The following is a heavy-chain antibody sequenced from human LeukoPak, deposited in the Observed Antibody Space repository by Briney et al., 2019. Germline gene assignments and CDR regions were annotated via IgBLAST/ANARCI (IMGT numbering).Heavy chain of an antibody. CDR2: IYYSGST. Sequence: SETLSLTCTVSGGSISSYYWSWIRQPPGKGLEWIGYIYYSGSTNYNPSLKSRVTISVDTSKNQFSLKLSSVTAADTAVYYCARLYDYVWGSYRSPYYYDSSGYYQAGLGFDPWGQGTLVTVSS. CDR1: GGSISSYY. CDR3: ARLYDYVWGSYRSPYYYDSSGYYQAGLGFDP. J-gene: IGHJ5*02. V-gene: IGHV4-59*08. D-gene: IGHD3-16*02.